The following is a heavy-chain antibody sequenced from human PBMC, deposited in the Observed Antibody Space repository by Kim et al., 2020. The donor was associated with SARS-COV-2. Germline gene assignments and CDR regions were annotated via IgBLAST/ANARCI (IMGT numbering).Heavy chain of an antibody. J-gene: IGHJ4*02. V-gene: IGHV3-73*01. CDR1: GFTFSGSA. CDR3: TRGVCSGVSCYPTFDY. CDR2: IRDKANNYAT. Sequence: GGSLRLFCAASGFTFSGSAMHWVRQASGKGLEWVGRIRDKANNYATAYAASVKGRFTISRDDSENTAYLQMNSLKTEDTAVYYCTRGVCSGVSCYPTFDYWGQGPLVTVSS. D-gene: IGHD2-15*01.